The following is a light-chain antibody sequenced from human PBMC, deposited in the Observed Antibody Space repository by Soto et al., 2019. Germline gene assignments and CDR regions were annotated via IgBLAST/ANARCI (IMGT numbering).Light chain of an antibody. Sequence: EIVLTQSPGTLSLSPGERATLSCRASQSVSSSYLAWYQQKPGQAPRLFIYGASSRATGIPDRFSGSGSGTDFTLTISRLEPEDFAVYYCQQYNNWPPLTFGQGTKVDIK. CDR1: QSVSSSY. V-gene: IGKV3-20*01. CDR3: QQYNNWPPLT. CDR2: GAS. J-gene: IGKJ2*01.